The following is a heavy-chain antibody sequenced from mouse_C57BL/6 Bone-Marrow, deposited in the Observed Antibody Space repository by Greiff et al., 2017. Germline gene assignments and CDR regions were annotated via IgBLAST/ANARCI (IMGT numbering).Heavy chain of an antibody. Sequence: VQLQQPGAELVRPGTSVKLSCKASGYTFTSYWMHWVKQRPGQGLEWIGVIDPSDSYTNYNQKFKGKATLTVDTSSSTAYMQLSSLTSEDSAVYYCERNGNYYESSYWYFDVWGTGTTVTVSS. CDR2: IDPSDSYT. CDR1: GYTFTSYW. D-gene: IGHD1-1*01. V-gene: IGHV1-59*01. CDR3: ERNGNYYESSYWYFDV. J-gene: IGHJ1*03.